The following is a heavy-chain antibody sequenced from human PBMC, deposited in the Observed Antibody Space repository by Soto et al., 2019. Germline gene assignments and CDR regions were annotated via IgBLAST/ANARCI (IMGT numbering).Heavy chain of an antibody. CDR3: ARTNDGAFDI. CDR1: GFSLSTSGVG. CDR2: IYWDDDK. Sequence: QITLKESGPTLVKPTQTLTLTCTFSGFSLSTSGVGVGWIRQPPGKALEWLALIYWDDDKRYSPSLKSRLTIXTDTSKNHVVLTMTNMDPVDTAPYYCARTNDGAFDIWGQGTMVTVSS. J-gene: IGHJ3*02. D-gene: IGHD1-1*01. V-gene: IGHV2-5*02.